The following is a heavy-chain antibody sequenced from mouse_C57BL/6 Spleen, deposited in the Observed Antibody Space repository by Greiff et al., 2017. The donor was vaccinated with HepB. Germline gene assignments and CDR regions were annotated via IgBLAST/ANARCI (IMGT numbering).Heavy chain of an antibody. J-gene: IGHJ4*01. CDR1: GYTFTDYY. CDR2: IDPGSGST. Sequence: VQLQESGAELVKPGASVKISCKASGYTFTDYYIHWVKQRPGQGLEWIGKIDPGSGSTSYNEKFKGKATLTADKSSSTAYMQLSSLTAEDSAVYFCASYYYEGAMDYWGQGTSVTVSS. D-gene: IGHD1-1*01. V-gene: IGHV1-77*01. CDR3: ASYYYEGAMDY.